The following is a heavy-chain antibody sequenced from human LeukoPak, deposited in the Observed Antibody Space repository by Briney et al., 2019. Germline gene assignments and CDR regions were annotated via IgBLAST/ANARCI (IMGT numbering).Heavy chain of an antibody. Sequence: PSETLSLTCTVSGGSISSYYWSWIRQPPGKGLEWIGYIYYGGSTNYNPSLKSRVTISLDTSKNQFSLKLSSVTAADTAVYYCARVSNELGYCGGGTCLGFDYWGQGTLVTVSS. D-gene: IGHD2-15*01. CDR1: GGSISSYY. J-gene: IGHJ4*02. CDR2: IYYGGST. CDR3: ARVSNELGYCGGGTCLGFDY. V-gene: IGHV4-59*08.